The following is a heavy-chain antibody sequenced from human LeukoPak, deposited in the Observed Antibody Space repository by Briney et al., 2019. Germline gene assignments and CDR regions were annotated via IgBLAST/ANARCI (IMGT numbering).Heavy chain of an antibody. CDR1: DFSFITYA. J-gene: IGHJ5*02. V-gene: IGHV3-23*01. CDR3: ASMISNGEEVADWFDP. Sequence: GGSLRLSCAASDFSFITYAMSWVRQAPGKGLEWVSTISGGGDATYYADSVKGRFTISRDNAKNSLYLQMTSLRAEDTAVYYCASMISNGEEVADWFDPWGQGTLVTVSS. D-gene: IGHD4-11*01. CDR2: ISGGGDAT.